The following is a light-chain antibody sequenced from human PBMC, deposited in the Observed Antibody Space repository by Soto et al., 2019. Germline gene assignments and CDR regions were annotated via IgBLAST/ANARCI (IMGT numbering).Light chain of an antibody. Sequence: DIQMTQSPSSVSASVGDRVTITCRASQDIGIWLAWYQQKPEKAPNLLIYAASSLQGGVPSRFSGSGSGTDFTLTISSLQPEDFAVYFCHHYGTSPQTFGQGTRVEIK. CDR3: HHYGTSPQT. CDR1: QDIGIW. J-gene: IGKJ1*01. CDR2: AAS. V-gene: IGKV1-12*01.